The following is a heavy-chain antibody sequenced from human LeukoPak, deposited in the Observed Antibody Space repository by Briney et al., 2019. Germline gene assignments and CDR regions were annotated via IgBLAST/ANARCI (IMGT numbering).Heavy chain of an antibody. CDR2: IKEDGSET. Sequence: GGSLRLSCAASGFTFSNNWMTWVRQAPGKGLEWVANIKEDGSETYYVDSVRGRFNVSRDNAKNSLYLQMNSLRAADTAIYYCARVVPCSSSSCYSLHYYMDVWGKGTTVTVSS. D-gene: IGHD2-15*01. CDR3: ARVVPCSSSSCYSLHYYMDV. V-gene: IGHV3-7*01. CDR1: GFTFSNNW. J-gene: IGHJ6*03.